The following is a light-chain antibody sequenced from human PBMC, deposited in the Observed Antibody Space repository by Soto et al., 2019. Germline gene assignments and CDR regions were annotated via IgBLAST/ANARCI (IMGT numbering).Light chain of an antibody. V-gene: IGLV2-14*01. CDR2: EVS. CDR3: SSYTSGSTYVM. CDR1: SSDVGGYSY. J-gene: IGLJ3*02. Sequence: QSALTQPASVSGSPGQSITISCTGTSSDVGGYSYVSWYQQHPGKAPKLMIYEVSNRPSGVSNRFSGSKSGNTASLTISGLQAEDEADYYCSSYTSGSTYVMFGGGTKLTVL.